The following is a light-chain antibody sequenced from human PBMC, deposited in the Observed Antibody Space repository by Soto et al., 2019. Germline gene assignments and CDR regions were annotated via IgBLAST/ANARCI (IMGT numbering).Light chain of an antibody. V-gene: IGKV3-11*01. J-gene: IGKJ4*02. CDR2: DAS. Sequence: EIVLTQSPATLSLSPGETATLSCRASQSVSSSLAWYQQKPGQTPRLLIYDASNRATGIPAGFSGSGSGTDFTLTVSSLEPEDFAVYYCQQRSSWPLTCGGGTKVEIK. CDR3: QQRSSWPLT. CDR1: QSVSSS.